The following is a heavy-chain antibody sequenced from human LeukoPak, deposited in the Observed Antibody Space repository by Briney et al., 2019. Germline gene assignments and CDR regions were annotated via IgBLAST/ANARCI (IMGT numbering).Heavy chain of an antibody. D-gene: IGHD2-21*01. CDR1: GFTLRDYE. V-gene: IGHV3-48*03. J-gene: IGHJ5*02. Sequence: PGGSLRLSCAASGFTLRDYEMSWVRQAPGKGLEWVAYISNTGSNIWYADSVKGRFTLSRDNAKNSLYLHMNFLRAEDTAVYYCARDYSLPGDGLDPWGQGTLVTVSS. CDR2: ISNTGSNI. CDR3: ARDYSLPGDGLDP.